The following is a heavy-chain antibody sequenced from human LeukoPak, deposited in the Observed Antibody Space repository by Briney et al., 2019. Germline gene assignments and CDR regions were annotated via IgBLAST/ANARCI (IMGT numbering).Heavy chain of an antibody. V-gene: IGHV4-34*12. Sequence: PSETLSLTCAVYGGSFSGYYWSWIRQPPGKGLGWIGNIFYSGSTYYSPSLRSRVTISLDTSRNQFSLKLNSVTAADTAVYYCAKSNGYGLVDIWGQGTMVTVSS. J-gene: IGHJ3*02. CDR1: GGSFSGYY. CDR3: AKSNGYGLVDI. D-gene: IGHD3-10*01. CDR2: IFYSGST.